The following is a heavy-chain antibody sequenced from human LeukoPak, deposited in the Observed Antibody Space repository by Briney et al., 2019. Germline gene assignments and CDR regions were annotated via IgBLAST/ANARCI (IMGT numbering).Heavy chain of an antibody. CDR1: GFTFSSYW. J-gene: IGHJ4*02. Sequence: GGSLRLSCAASGFTFSSYWMSWVRQAPGKGLEWVANIKQDGSEKYYVDSVKGRFTISRDNAKDSLYLQMNSLRAEDTAVYYCARVPRGVRGGWYVLRVYWGQGTLVTVSS. V-gene: IGHV3-7*04. CDR3: ARVPRGVRGGWYVLRVY. D-gene: IGHD6-19*01. CDR2: IKQDGSEK.